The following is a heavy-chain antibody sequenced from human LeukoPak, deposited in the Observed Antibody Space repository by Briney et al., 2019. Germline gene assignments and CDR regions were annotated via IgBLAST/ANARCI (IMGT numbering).Heavy chain of an antibody. CDR1: GYTFTGYY. V-gene: IGHV1-2*02. CDR2: INPNSGGT. D-gene: IGHD2-2*01. Sequence: GASVKVSCKASGYTFTGYYMHWLRQAPRQGLEWMGWINPNSGGTNYAQKFQGRVTMTRDTSISTAYMELSRLRSDDTAVYYCAREVVPAPSDFDYWGQGTLVTVSS. J-gene: IGHJ4*02. CDR3: AREVVPAPSDFDY.